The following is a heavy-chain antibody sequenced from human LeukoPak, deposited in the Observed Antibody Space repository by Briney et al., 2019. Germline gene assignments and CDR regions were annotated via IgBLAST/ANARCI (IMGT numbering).Heavy chain of an antibody. D-gene: IGHD2-2*01. CDR3: ARDRCSSTSCYPSS. V-gene: IGHV4-4*07. Sequence: SETLSLTCTVSGGSISSYYWSWIRQPAGKGLEWIGRIYTSGSTNYNPSLKSRVTMSVDTSKNQFSLKLSSVTAADTAVYYCARDRCSSTSCYPSSWGQGTLVTVSS. J-gene: IGHJ4*02. CDR1: GGSISSYY. CDR2: IYTSGST.